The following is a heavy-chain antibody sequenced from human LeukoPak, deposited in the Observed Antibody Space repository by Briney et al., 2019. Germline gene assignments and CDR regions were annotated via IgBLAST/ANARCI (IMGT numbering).Heavy chain of an antibody. Sequence: PGGSLRLSCAASGFTFSSYWMSWVRQAPGKGLEWVANIKQDGSEKYYVGSVKGRFTISRDNAKNSLYLQMNSLRAEDTAVYYCARAGISPYYYYYYYMDVWGKGTTVTISS. CDR1: GFTFSSYW. CDR2: IKQDGSEK. CDR3: ARAGISPYYYYYYYMDV. J-gene: IGHJ6*03. V-gene: IGHV3-7*01.